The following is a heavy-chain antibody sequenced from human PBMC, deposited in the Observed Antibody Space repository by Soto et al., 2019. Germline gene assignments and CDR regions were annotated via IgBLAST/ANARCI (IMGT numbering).Heavy chain of an antibody. D-gene: IGHD3-16*01. CDR3: ARSQDWGNNWFDP. CDR2: IYSGGST. J-gene: IGHJ5*02. Sequence: EVQLVESGGGLVQPGGSLRLSCAASGFTVSSNYMSWVRQAPGKGLEWVSVIYSGGSTYYADSVKGRFTISRHNSKNTLYLQMNSLRAEDTAVYYCARSQDWGNNWFDPWGQGTLVTVSS. CDR1: GFTVSSNY. V-gene: IGHV3-53*04.